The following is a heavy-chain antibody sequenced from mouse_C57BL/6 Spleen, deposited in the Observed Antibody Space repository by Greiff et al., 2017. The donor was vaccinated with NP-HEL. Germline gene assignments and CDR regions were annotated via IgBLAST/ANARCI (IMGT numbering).Heavy chain of an antibody. CDR1: GYTFTSYW. CDR3: ARSRYGSSYVSLSFDV. J-gene: IGHJ1*03. CDR2: IYPSDSET. Sequence: QVQLQQPGAELVRPGSSVKLSCKASGYTFTSYWMDWVKQRPGQGLEWIGNIYPSDSETHYNQKFKDKATLTVDKSSSTAYMQLSSLTSEDSAVCYCARSRYGSSYVSLSFDVWGTGTTVTVSS. D-gene: IGHD1-1*01. V-gene: IGHV1-61*01.